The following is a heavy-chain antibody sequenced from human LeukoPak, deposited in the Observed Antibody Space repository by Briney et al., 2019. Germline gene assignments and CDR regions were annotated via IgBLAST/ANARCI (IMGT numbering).Heavy chain of an antibody. V-gene: IGHV3-20*04. Sequence: GGSLRLSCAASGFTFDDYGMSWVRHAPGKGLEWVSGINWNGGNTGYADPVKGRFTISRDNAKNSLYLQMNSLRAEDTALYYCARAYSGYENYYYYYYMDVWGKGTTVTVSS. CDR2: INWNGGNT. CDR1: GFTFDDYG. D-gene: IGHD5-12*01. CDR3: ARAYSGYENYYYYYYMDV. J-gene: IGHJ6*03.